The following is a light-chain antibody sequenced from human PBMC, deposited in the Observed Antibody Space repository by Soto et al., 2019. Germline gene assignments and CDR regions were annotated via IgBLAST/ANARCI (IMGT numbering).Light chain of an antibody. CDR3: CSYGSDNTYL. CDR1: SSDVGTYGF. CDR2: EAS. Sequence: QSVLSQPASVSGSPGQSITISCTGTSSDVGTYGFVSWYQQTPGKAPKVLIYEASKRPSGVSSRFSGSKSGNTASLTISGLEAEDEADYYCCSYGSDNTYLFGTGTKVTVL. J-gene: IGLJ1*01. V-gene: IGLV2-23*01.